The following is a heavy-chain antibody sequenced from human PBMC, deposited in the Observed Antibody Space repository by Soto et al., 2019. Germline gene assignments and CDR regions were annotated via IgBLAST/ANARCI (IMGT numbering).Heavy chain of an antibody. Sequence: ASVKVSCKASGYTFTSYAMHWVRQAPGQRLEWMGWINAGNGNTKYSQKFQGRVTITRDTSASTAYMELSSLRSEDTAVYYCARAVTMIVVDLPSYWGQGTLVTVSS. CDR2: INAGNGNT. D-gene: IGHD3-22*01. J-gene: IGHJ4*02. V-gene: IGHV1-3*01. CDR3: ARAVTMIVVDLPSY. CDR1: GYTFTSYA.